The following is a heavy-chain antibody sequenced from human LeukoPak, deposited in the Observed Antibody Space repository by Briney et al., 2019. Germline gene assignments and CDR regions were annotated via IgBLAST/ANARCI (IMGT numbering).Heavy chain of an antibody. CDR1: GFTFGSYW. Sequence: GGSLRLSCAASGFTFGSYWMSWVRQAPGKGLEWVANIKQDGSEKYYVDSVKGRFTISRDNAKNSLYLQMNSLRAEDTAVYYCAREAQGGPEGAEAFDIWGQGTMVTVSS. CDR2: IKQDGSEK. D-gene: IGHD1-26*01. CDR3: AREAQGGPEGAEAFDI. V-gene: IGHV3-7*01. J-gene: IGHJ3*02.